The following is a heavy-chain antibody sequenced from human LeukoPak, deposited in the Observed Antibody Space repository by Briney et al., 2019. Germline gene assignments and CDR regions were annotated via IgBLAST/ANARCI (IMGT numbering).Heavy chain of an antibody. D-gene: IGHD5-12*01. CDR1: GGSFSGYY. CDR2: INHSGST. V-gene: IGHV4-34*01. Sequence: SETLSLTCAVYGGSFSGYYWSWIRQPPGKGLEWIGEINHSGSTNYNPSLKSRVTISVDTSKNQFSLKLSSVTAADTAVYYCARGPGFSGYDYVPRRPRSPYYFDYWGQGTLVTVSS. CDR3: ARGPGFSGYDYVPRRPRSPYYFDY. J-gene: IGHJ4*02.